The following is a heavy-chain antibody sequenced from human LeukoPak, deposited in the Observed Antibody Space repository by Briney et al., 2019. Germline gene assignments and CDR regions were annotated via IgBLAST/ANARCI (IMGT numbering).Heavy chain of an antibody. J-gene: IGHJ3*02. Sequence: SETLSLTCTVSGYSISSGYYWGWIRQPPGKGLEWIGSIYHSGSTYYNPSLKSRVTISVDTSKNQFSLKLSSVTAADTAVYYCARVITGTQAFDIWGQGTMVTVSS. CDR2: IYHSGST. D-gene: IGHD1-7*01. CDR3: ARVITGTQAFDI. CDR1: GYSISSGYY. V-gene: IGHV4-38-2*02.